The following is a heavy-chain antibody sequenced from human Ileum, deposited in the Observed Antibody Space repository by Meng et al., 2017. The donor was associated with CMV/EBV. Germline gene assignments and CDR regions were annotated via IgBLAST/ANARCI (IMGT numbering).Heavy chain of an antibody. J-gene: IGHJ4*02. CDR3: ARVPAAHGGGDY. CDR2: IRDDGSHT. D-gene: IGHD2-2*01. V-gene: IGHV3-30*02. Sequence: VGSLRLSCTASGFTFSNYGIHWVRQAPGKGLEWVAFIRDDGSHTYYADSVKGRFTISRDNSKKTLWLQMNSLRAEDTSVYYCARVPAAHGGGDYWGQGSLVNVSS. CDR1: GFTFSNYG.